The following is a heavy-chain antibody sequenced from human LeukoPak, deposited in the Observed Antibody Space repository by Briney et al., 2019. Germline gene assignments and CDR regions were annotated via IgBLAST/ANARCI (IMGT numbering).Heavy chain of an antibody. CDR1: GYTFTSYD. J-gene: IGHJ5*02. Sequence: ASVKASCKASGYTFTSYDINWVRQATGQGLEWMGWMNPNSGNTGYAQKFQGRVTMTRNTSISTAYMELSSLRSEDTAVYYCARGGPDYDFWSGYPENWFDPWGQGTLVTVSS. CDR2: MNPNSGNT. V-gene: IGHV1-8*01. CDR3: ARGGPDYDFWSGYPENWFDP. D-gene: IGHD3-3*01.